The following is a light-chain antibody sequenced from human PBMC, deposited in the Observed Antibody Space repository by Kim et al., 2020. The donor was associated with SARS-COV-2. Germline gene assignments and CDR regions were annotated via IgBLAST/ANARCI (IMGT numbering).Light chain of an antibody. V-gene: IGLV3-19*01. Sequence: ALGQTVKIKCHGDSLKTSYATWYQQKPGQAPVLVLYGKDNRPSGIPDRFSGSSSSNTGSLTITGAQAEDEADYYCSSRDTTNSHVVFGGGTKVTVL. J-gene: IGLJ3*02. CDR1: SLKTSY. CDR2: GKD. CDR3: SSRDTTNSHVV.